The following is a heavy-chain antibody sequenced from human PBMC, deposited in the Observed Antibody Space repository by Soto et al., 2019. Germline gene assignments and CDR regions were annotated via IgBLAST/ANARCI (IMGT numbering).Heavy chain of an antibody. CDR1: GFTFISYS. D-gene: IGHD3-10*01. J-gene: IGHJ4*02. CDR3: AREDILGVRSFDY. Sequence: GGSLRLSCAASGFTFISYSMNWVRQAPGKGLEWVSYISSGSKTIYYADSVQGRFTVSRDNAKNSQYLQMSSLTDEDTAVYYCAREDILGVRSFDYWGRGTLVTVSS. CDR2: ISSGSKTI. V-gene: IGHV3-48*02.